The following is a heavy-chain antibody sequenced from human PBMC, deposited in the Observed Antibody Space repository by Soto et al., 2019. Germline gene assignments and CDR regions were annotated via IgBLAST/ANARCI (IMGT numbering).Heavy chain of an antibody. V-gene: IGHV3-74*01. CDR2: INRDGSST. CDR3: EVKGGDFDY. D-gene: IGHD3-16*01. CDR1: GFTFSSYW. Sequence: EVQLVESGGGLVQPGGSLRLSCAASGFTFSSYWMHWVRQAPGQGLVWVSRINRDGSSTTYADSVKGRFTISRDNAKNTLYLQMNSLRDEDTAVYYCEVKGGDFDYWGQGTLVTVSS. J-gene: IGHJ4*02.